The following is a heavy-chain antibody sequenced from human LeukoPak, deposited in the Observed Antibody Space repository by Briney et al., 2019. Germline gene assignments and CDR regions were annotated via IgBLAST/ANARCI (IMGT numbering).Heavy chain of an antibody. J-gene: IGHJ4*02. V-gene: IGHV1-18*01. CDR3: ARDYCSSTSCLFDY. CDR2: NSAYNGNT. D-gene: IGHD2-2*01. Sequence: ASVKVSCKASGYTFTSYGISWVRQAPGQGLEWMGWNSAYNGNTNYAQKLQGRVTMTTDTSTSTAYMELRSLRSDDTAVYYCARDYCSSTSCLFDYWGQGTLVTVSS. CDR1: GYTFTSYG.